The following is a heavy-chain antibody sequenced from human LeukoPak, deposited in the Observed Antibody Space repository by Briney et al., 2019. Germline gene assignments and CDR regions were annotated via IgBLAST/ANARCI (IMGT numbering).Heavy chain of an antibody. CDR1: GGSIMVAAYS. CDR2: LYYSGST. D-gene: IGHD3-10*01. CDR3: ARGGSGISNAFDI. V-gene: IGHV4-61*08. J-gene: IGHJ3*02. Sequence: SETLSLTCTVSGGSIMVAAYSWSWIRQPPGKGLEWIGYLYYSGSTNSNPSLKSRVTMSVDTSKNQFSLKLRSVTAADTAVYYCARGGSGISNAFDIWGQGTMVTVSS.